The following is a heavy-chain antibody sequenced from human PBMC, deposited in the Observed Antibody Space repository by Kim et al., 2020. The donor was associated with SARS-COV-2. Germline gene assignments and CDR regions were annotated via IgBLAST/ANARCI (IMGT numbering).Heavy chain of an antibody. CDR1: GGTFSSYA. CDR3: VRDLRVRRSGYCSSTSCVMYYGMDV. J-gene: IGHJ6*02. V-gene: IGHV1-69*13. Sequence: SVKVSCKASGGTFSSYAISWVRQAPGQGLEWMGGIIPIFGTANYAQKFQGRVTITADESTSTAYMELSSLRSEDTAVYYCVRDLRVRRSGYCSSTSCVMYYGMDVWGQGTTVTVSS. CDR2: IIPIFGTA. D-gene: IGHD2-2*01.